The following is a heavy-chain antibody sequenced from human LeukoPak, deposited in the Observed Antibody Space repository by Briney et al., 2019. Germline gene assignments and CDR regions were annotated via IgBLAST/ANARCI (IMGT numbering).Heavy chain of an antibody. D-gene: IGHD3-10*01. Sequence: RASVKVSCKASGYTFTSYYMHWVRQAPGQGLEWMGIINPSGGSTSYAQKFQGRVTMTRDMSTSTVYMELSSLRSEDTAVYYCAREGVVRGVISPFSYYYYYYMDVWGKGTTVTVSS. J-gene: IGHJ6*03. CDR1: GYTFTSYY. V-gene: IGHV1-46*01. CDR2: INPSGGST. CDR3: AREGVVRGVISPFSYYYYYYMDV.